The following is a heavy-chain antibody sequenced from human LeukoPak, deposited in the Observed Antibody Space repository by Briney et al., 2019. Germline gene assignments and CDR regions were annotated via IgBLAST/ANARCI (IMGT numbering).Heavy chain of an antibody. J-gene: IGHJ4*02. Sequence: PSQTLSLTCSVSGGSISSADYFWSWIRQPPGKGLEWIGHMYHSGSAYYNPSLESRVTISVDRSKNQFSLKLSSVTAADTAVYYCARGLGQVGPYSSGYPYFDYWGQGTLVTVSS. CDR2: MYHSGSA. CDR1: GGSISSADYF. D-gene: IGHD3-22*01. V-gene: IGHV4-30-2*01. CDR3: ARGLGQVGPYSSGYPYFDY.